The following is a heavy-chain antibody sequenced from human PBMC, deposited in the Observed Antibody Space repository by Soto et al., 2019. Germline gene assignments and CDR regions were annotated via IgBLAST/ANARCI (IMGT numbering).Heavy chain of an antibody. D-gene: IGHD3-22*01. CDR3: ARGSGYYYNYYYYGMDV. Sequence: QVQLVQSGAEVKKPGSSVKVSRKASGGTFSSYAISWVRQAPGQGLEWMGGIIPIFGTANYAQKFQGRVTITADESTSTAYMELSSLRSEDTAVYYCARGSGYYYNYYYYGMDVWGQGTTVTVSS. J-gene: IGHJ6*02. V-gene: IGHV1-69*01. CDR2: IIPIFGTA. CDR1: GGTFSSYA.